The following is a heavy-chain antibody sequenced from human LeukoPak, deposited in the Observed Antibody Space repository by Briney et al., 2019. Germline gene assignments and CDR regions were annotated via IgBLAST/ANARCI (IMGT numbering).Heavy chain of an antibody. D-gene: IGHD6-13*01. CDR2: INQDGSEK. CDR3: ARDSEHSSSFAFDI. CDR1: GFTFRSHW. Sequence: GESLKISCAASGFTFRSHWISWVRQAPGKGLEWVANINQDGSEKHYVDYVKGRFTISRDNAKNSLYLQMNSLRAEDTAMYYCARDSEHSSSFAFDIWGQGTMVTVSS. V-gene: IGHV3-7*01. J-gene: IGHJ3*02.